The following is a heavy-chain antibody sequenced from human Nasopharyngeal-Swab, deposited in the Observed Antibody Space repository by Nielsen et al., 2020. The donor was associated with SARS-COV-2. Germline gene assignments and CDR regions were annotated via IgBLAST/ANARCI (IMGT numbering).Heavy chain of an antibody. V-gene: IGHV3-30*18. CDR1: GFTFSSYG. CDR3: AKDPSIVVVTAEYFQH. J-gene: IGHJ1*01. D-gene: IGHD2-21*02. CDR2: ISYDGSNK. Sequence: GGSLRLSCAASGFTFSSYGMHWVRQAPGRGLEWVAVISYDGSNKYYADSVKGRFTISRDNSKNTLYLQMNSLRADDTAVYCCAKDPSIVVVTAEYFQHWGQGTLVTVSS.